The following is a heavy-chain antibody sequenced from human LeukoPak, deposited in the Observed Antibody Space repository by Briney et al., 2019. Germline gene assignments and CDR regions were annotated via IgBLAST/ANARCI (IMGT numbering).Heavy chain of an antibody. CDR2: MNPNSGNT. CDR3: ARDQYYYYDSSGYYPLDY. Sequence: ASVKVSCKASGYTFTSYDINWVRQATGQGLEWMGWMNPNSGNTGYAQKFQGRVTITADKSTSTAYMELSSLRSEDTAVYYCARDQYYYYDSSGYYPLDYWGQGTLVTVSS. J-gene: IGHJ4*02. D-gene: IGHD3-22*01. V-gene: IGHV1-8*01. CDR1: GYTFTSYD.